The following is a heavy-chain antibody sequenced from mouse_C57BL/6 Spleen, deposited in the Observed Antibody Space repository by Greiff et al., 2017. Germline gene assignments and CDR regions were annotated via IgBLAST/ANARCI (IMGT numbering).Heavy chain of an antibody. Sequence: EVMLVESGGGLVKPGGSLKLSCAASGFTFSDYGMHWVRQAPEKGLEWVAYISSGSSTIYYADTVKGRFTISRDNAKNTLFLQMTSLRSEDTAMYYCARGNYYGSSSFADWSQGTLVTVSA. CDR2: ISSGSSTI. V-gene: IGHV5-17*01. CDR3: ARGNYYGSSSFAD. CDR1: GFTFSDYG. D-gene: IGHD1-1*01. J-gene: IGHJ3*01.